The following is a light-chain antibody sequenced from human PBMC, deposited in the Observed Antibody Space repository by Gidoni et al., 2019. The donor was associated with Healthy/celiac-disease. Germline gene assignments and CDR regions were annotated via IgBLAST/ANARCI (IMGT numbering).Light chain of an antibody. V-gene: IGKV3-20*01. CDR3: QQYGSSPPLT. Sequence: VLTQSPGTLSLSPGARATLSCRASQSVSSSYLAWYQQKPGQAPRLLIYGASSRATGIPDRFSGSGSGTDFTLTISRLEPEDFAVYYCQQYGSSPPLTFXGXTKVEIK. CDR1: QSVSSSY. J-gene: IGKJ4*01. CDR2: GAS.